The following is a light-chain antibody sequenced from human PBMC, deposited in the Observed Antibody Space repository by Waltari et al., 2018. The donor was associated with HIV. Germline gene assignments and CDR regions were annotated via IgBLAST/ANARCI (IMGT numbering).Light chain of an antibody. CDR1: QEIGTY. J-gene: IGKJ2*01. CDR2: SAS. V-gene: IGKV1-8*01. CDR3: QQYYSYPQA. Sequence: AIRMTQSPSSLSASTGDRVNISCGAIQEIGTYLAWYQHKPGKVPELMMYSASTLQSGPPSSFNVSGSGTDFTLTIDCLQSEDFSTYYCQQYYSYPQAFGQGTKLEIK.